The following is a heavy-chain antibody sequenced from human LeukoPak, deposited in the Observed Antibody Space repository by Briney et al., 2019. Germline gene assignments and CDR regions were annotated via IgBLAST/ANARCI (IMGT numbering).Heavy chain of an antibody. J-gene: IGHJ6*02. V-gene: IGHV4-34*01. D-gene: IGHD4-11*01. CDR1: GGSFSGYY. CDR2: INHSGST. Sequence: SETLSLTCAVYGGSFSGYYWSWIRQPPGKGLEWIGEINHSGSTNYNPSLKSRVTISVDTSKNQFSLKLSSVTAADTAVYYCAGYSNPYYYYYYGMDVWGQGTSVTVSS. CDR3: AGYSNPYYYYYYGMDV.